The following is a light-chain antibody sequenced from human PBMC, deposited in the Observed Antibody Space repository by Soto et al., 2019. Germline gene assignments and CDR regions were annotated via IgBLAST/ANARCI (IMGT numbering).Light chain of an antibody. CDR3: QQYNNWPLYT. Sequence: IGMTQSPGPLPVSPGERATLSCRASQGVGSNLAWYQQRPGQAPRLLIYAASTRATDIPARFTGRGSGTEFTLTIRSLQSEDFAVYFCQQYNNWPLYTFGPGTKLEI. J-gene: IGKJ2*01. V-gene: IGKV3-15*01. CDR2: AAS. CDR1: QGVGSN.